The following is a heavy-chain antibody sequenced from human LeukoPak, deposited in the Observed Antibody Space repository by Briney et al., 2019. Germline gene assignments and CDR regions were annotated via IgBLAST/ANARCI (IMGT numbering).Heavy chain of an antibody. CDR1: GFTFSSYG. CDR3: ARGSSLPAARYYYYYYYMDV. D-gene: IGHD2-2*01. V-gene: IGHV3-33*01. J-gene: IGHJ6*03. CDR2: IWYDGSNK. Sequence: GGSLRLSCAASGFTFSSYGMHWVRQAPGKGLEWVAVIWYDGSNKYYAGSVKGRFTISRDNSKNTLYLQMNSLRAEDTAVYYCARGSSLPAARYYYYYYYMDVWGKGTTVTVSS.